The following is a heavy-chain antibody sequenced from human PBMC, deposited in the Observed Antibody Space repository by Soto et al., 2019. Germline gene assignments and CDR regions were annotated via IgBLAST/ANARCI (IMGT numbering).Heavy chain of an antibody. J-gene: IGHJ5*02. V-gene: IGHV3-23*01. CDR2: IPSSSTTS. CDR1: GFTFSAYA. Sequence: GGSLRLSCAASGFTFSAYAMTWVRQAPGKGLEWVSTIPSSSTTSYYADSVKGRFTISRDNSKNTLYLQMTSLRAEDTAVYYCAKYTIFGVVIDYNWFDPWGQGTLVTVSS. CDR3: AKYTIFGVVIDYNWFDP. D-gene: IGHD3-3*01.